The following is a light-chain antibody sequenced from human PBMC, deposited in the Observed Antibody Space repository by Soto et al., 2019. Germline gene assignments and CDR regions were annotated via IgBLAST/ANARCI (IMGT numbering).Light chain of an antibody. CDR2: EVS. J-gene: IGLJ2*01. CDR3: SSYTTSTSFIL. Sequence: QSVLTQPASVSGSPGQSITISGTGTSSDIGNYDFVSWYQQVPGTAPKAMIYEVSSRPSGVSHRCSGSKSGNTASLTISGLQAEDEAYYYCSSYTTSTSFILFGGGTQLTV. CDR1: SSDIGNYDF. V-gene: IGLV2-14*01.